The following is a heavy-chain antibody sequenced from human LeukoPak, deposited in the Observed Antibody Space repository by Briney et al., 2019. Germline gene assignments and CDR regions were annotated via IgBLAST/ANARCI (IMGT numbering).Heavy chain of an antibody. D-gene: IGHD3-10*01. Sequence: GASVKVSCKASGGTFSSYAISWVRQAPGQGLEWMGGIIPIFGTANYAQKFQGRVTITADESTSTAYMELSSLGSEDTAVYYCARGEAYYYGSGSTYYYYYGMDVWGKGTTVTVSS. V-gene: IGHV1-69*13. J-gene: IGHJ6*04. CDR3: ARGEAYYYGSGSTYYYYYGMDV. CDR1: GGTFSSYA. CDR2: IIPIFGTA.